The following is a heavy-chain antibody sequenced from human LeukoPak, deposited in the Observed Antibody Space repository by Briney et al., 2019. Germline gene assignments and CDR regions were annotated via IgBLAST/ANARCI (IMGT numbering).Heavy chain of an antibody. V-gene: IGHV1-69*05. J-gene: IGHJ4*02. CDR2: IIPIFGTA. Sequence: SVKVSCKASGRTFSSYAITWVRQAPGQGLEWMGRIIPIFGTANYAQKFQGRVTSTTDESTSTAYMELSSLRFEDTAVYYCARSGECTSGVCWAHYFDYWGQGTLVTVYS. CDR1: GRTFSSYA. CDR3: ARSGECTSGVCWAHYFDY. D-gene: IGHD2-8*01.